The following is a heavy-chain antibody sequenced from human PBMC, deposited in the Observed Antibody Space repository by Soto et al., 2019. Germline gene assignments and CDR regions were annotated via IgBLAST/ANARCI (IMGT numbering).Heavy chain of an antibody. V-gene: IGHV1-3*01. D-gene: IGHD4-17*01. CDR1: GYTFTSYA. Sequence: QVQLVQSGAEVKKPGASVKVSCKASGYTFTSYAMHWVRQAPGQRLEWMGWINAGNGNTKYSQKFQGRVTITRDTAASTAYMGLSSLRSVDTAVYYCATVRNLGPTSILWGPGTLGTVSS. J-gene: IGHJ1*01. CDR3: ATVRNLGPTSIL. CDR2: INAGNGNT.